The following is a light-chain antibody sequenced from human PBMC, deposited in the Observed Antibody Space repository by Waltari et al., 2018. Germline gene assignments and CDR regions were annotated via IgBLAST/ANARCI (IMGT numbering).Light chain of an antibody. J-gene: IGKJ2*01. Sequence: DIQMTQSPSSLSASVGDRVTITCRASQTIRSYLNWYQHKPGKAPNLLIYAASSLQSGVPARFSGSGSGTDFTLTISIVQPEDSGTYYCQRSYTTPFMYNFGQGTKLEIK. V-gene: IGKV1-39*01. CDR2: AAS. CDR1: QTIRSY. CDR3: QRSYTTPFMYN.